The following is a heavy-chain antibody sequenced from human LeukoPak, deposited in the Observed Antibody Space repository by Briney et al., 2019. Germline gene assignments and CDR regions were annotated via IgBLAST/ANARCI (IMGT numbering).Heavy chain of an antibody. CDR1: GGTFSSYA. CDR2: IIPIFGTA. Sequence: ASVKVSCKASGGTFSSYAISWVRQAPGQGLEWMGRIIPIFGTANYAQKFQGRVTITTDESTSTAYMELSSLRSEDTAVYYCASFSATVTDFDYWGQGTLVTVSS. V-gene: IGHV1-69*05. CDR3: ASFSATVTDFDY. D-gene: IGHD4-17*01. J-gene: IGHJ4*02.